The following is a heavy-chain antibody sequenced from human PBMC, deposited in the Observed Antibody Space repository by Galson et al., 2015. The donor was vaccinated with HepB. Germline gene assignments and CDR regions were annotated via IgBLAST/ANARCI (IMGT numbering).Heavy chain of an antibody. J-gene: IGHJ4*02. CDR2: ISPYNGNT. CDR3: ARVGDCSGGSCYSDYYFDY. D-gene: IGHD2-15*01. CDR1: GYTFSTYG. V-gene: IGHV1-18*01. Sequence: SVTVSCKASGYTFSTYGISWVRQAPGQGLEWMGLISPYNGNTNYAQKFQGRVTMTTDTSTSTAYMELRSLTSDDTAVYFCARVGDCSGGSCYSDYYFDYWGQGTLVTVSS.